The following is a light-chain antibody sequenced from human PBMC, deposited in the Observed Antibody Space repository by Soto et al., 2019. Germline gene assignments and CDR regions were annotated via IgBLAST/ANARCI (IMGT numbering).Light chain of an antibody. Sequence: DIQMTQSPSSLSASVGDRVTITCRASQRIGSYLHWYQQKPGKAPKLLIYAASSLQSGVPPRFSGSGSGTDFSLTISSLQHDDFATYYCQQYDSYQVTFGQGTRRAIK. CDR1: QRIGSY. CDR2: AAS. V-gene: IGKV1-39*01. CDR3: QQYDSYQVT. J-gene: IGKJ5*01.